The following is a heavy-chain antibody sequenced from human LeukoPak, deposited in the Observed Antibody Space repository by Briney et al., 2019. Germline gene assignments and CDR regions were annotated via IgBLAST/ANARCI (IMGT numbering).Heavy chain of an antibody. D-gene: IGHD3-9*01. J-gene: IGHJ4*02. CDR3: ARKRSFDL. V-gene: IGHV4-59*02. CDR2: IYYSESA. Sequence: SETLSLTCTVYGDSVSSYYWSWIRQPPGKRLEWIGCIYYSESATYNPSLKSRVTISLDTSKNQFFLKLSSVTAADTAVYYCARKRSFDLWGQGTLVTVSS. CDR1: GDSVSSYY.